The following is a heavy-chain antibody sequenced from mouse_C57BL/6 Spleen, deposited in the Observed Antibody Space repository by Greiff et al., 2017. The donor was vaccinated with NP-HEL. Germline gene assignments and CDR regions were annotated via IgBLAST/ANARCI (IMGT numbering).Heavy chain of an antibody. J-gene: IGHJ1*03. CDR1: GYSITSGYD. Sequence: EVQVVESGPGMVKPSQSLSLTCTVTGYSITSGYDWHWIRHFPGNKLEWMGYISYSGSTNYNPSLKSRISITHDTSKNHFFLKLNSVTTEDTATYYCARALYWYFDVWGTGTTVTVSS. V-gene: IGHV3-1*01. CDR3: ARALYWYFDV. CDR2: ISYSGST.